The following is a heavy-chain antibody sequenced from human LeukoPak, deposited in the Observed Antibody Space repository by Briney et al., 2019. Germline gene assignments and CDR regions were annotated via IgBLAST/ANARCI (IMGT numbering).Heavy chain of an antibody. D-gene: IGHD3-22*01. CDR3: AKGYYYDSDGYYQHFDY. J-gene: IGHJ4*02. CDR1: GFTFNNYG. CDR2: ISYDGSNK. Sequence: GRSLRLSCAASGFTFNNYGIHWVRQAPGKGLEWVALISYDGSNKYYADSVKGRFTISRDNSKNTLYLQMNSLRAEDTAVYYCAKGYYYDSDGYYQHFDYWGQGTLVTVSS. V-gene: IGHV3-30*18.